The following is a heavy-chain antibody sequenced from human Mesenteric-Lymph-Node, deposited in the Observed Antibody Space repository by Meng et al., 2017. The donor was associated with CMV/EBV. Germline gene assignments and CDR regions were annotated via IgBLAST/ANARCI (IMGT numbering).Heavy chain of an antibody. Sequence: SETLSLTCTVSGGSISGSSYYWGWIRQPPGKGLEWIAYMYYSGTTHYNPSLKSRVTISVDTSKNQFSLKLTSVTAADTAVYYCARAVPAASFDHWGQGALVTVSS. CDR3: ARAVPAASFDH. CDR1: GGSISGSSYY. D-gene: IGHD2-2*01. V-gene: IGHV4-31*03. CDR2: MYYSGTT. J-gene: IGHJ4*02.